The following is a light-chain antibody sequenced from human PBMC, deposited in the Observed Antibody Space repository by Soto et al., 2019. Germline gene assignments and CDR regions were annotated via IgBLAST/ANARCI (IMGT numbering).Light chain of an antibody. CDR2: DAS. CDR1: QSINTW. Sequence: DIQMTQSPSTLSASVGDRVTVTCRASQSINTWLAWYQQKPGKAPKLLIYDASSLQSGVPSRFSGSGSGTDFTLTISSLQPEDFATYYCQHTYDTPTWTFGQGTKVEIK. J-gene: IGKJ1*01. V-gene: IGKV1-5*01. CDR3: QHTYDTPTWT.